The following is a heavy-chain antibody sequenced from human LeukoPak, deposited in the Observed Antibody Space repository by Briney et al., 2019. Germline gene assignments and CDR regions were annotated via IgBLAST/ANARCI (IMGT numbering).Heavy chain of an antibody. CDR3: TTYSSSWYFFDD. J-gene: IGHJ4*02. D-gene: IGHD6-13*01. V-gene: IGHV3-15*01. CDR1: GFTFSDAW. CDR2: IKSKADGGTT. Sequence: GGSLRLSCAASGFTFSDAWMSWVRQAPGKGLEWVGRIKSKADGGTTEYAAPVKGRFTISRDDSKNTLYLQINSLKTDDTAVYYCTTYSSSWYFFDDWGQGTLATVTS.